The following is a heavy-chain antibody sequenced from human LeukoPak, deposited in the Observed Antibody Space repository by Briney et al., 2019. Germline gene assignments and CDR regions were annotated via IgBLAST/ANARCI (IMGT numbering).Heavy chain of an antibody. J-gene: IGHJ3*02. CDR2: MNPNSGNT. Sequence: ASVKVSCKASGYTFTSYDINWVRQATGQGLEWMGWMNPNSGNTGYAQKFQGRVTITRNTSLSTAYMELSSLRSEDTAVYYCARHDYYDAFDIWGQGTMVTVSS. V-gene: IGHV1-8*03. CDR1: GYTFTSYD. CDR3: ARHDYYDAFDI. D-gene: IGHD5-12*01.